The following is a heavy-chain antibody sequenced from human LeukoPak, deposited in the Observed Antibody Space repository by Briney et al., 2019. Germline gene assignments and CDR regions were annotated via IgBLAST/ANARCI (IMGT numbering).Heavy chain of an antibody. CDR2: IIPIFGTA. D-gene: IGHD3-10*01. J-gene: IGHJ3*02. Sequence: ASVKVSCKASGGTFSSYAISWVRQAPGQGLEWMGGIIPIFGTANYAQKFQGRVTITADESTSTAYMELSSLRSEGTAVYYCARVIGGEAFDIWGQGTMVTVSS. V-gene: IGHV1-69*01. CDR1: GGTFSSYA. CDR3: ARVIGGEAFDI.